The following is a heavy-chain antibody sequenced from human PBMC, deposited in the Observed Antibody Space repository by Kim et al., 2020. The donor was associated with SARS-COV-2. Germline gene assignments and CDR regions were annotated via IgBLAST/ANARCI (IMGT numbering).Heavy chain of an antibody. V-gene: IGHV3-74*01. J-gene: IGHJ4*02. D-gene: IGHD1-1*01. CDR3: AGGPESNGHLLEY. Sequence: FADCGKGRFSISRDNSKRTMYLLMNSLRAEDSSVYYCAGGPESNGHLLEYWGQGTLVTVSS.